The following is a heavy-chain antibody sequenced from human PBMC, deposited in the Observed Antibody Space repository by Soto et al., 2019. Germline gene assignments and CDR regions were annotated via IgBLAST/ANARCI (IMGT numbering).Heavy chain of an antibody. J-gene: IGHJ4*02. V-gene: IGHV3-21*01. D-gene: IGHD2-15*01. CDR3: ARDPPHGGTSSWDADS. CDR2: ISSSGTFK. Sequence: GSLRLSCAATGFIFTTNSMNWVRQVPGKGLQWLSSISSSGTFKSYGDSVKGRFTISRDNAKNSLFLQMNNLSGEDTGLYYCARDPPHGGTSSWDADSWGPGTLVTVSS. CDR1: GFIFTTNS.